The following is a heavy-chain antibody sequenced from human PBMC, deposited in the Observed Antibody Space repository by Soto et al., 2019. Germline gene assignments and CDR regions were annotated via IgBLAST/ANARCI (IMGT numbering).Heavy chain of an antibody. CDR1: GFTFSSYA. Sequence: EVQLLESGGGLVQPGGSLRLSCAASGFTFSSYAMSWVRQAPGKWLEWVSAISGSGGSTYYADSVKGRFTISRDNSKNKLYLQMNSLRAEDTAVYYCARDIVVVVAATRDWGQGTLVTVSS. CDR3: ARDIVVVVAATRD. D-gene: IGHD2-15*01. V-gene: IGHV3-23*01. CDR2: ISGSGGST. J-gene: IGHJ4*02.